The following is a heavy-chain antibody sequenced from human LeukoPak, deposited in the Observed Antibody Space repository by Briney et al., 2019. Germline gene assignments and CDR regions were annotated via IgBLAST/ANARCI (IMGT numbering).Heavy chain of an antibody. J-gene: IGHJ4*02. D-gene: IGHD2-2*02. CDR3: ATLGDRYCSSTSCYTGFDY. CDR2: IYYSGST. Sequence: PSETLSLTCTVSGGSISSYYWSWIRQPPGKGLEWIGYIYYSGSTNYNPSLKSRVTISVDTSKNQFSPKLSSVTAADTAVYYCATLGDRYCSSTSCYTGFDYWGQGTLVTVSS. V-gene: IGHV4-59*01. CDR1: GGSISSYY.